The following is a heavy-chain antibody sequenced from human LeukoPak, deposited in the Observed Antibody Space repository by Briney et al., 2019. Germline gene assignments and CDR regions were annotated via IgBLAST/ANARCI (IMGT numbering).Heavy chain of an antibody. D-gene: IGHD1-26*01. V-gene: IGHV3-48*03. CDR1: EFTFSSYA. J-gene: IGHJ4*02. CDR3: ARVGASYGALDY. Sequence: GGSLRLSCAASEFTFSSYAMQWVRQAPGKGLEWVSFISSSASTIFYADSVKGRFTISRDNARNSLYLQMNSLRFEDTAIYYCARVGASYGALDYWGQGALVTVSS. CDR2: ISSSASTI.